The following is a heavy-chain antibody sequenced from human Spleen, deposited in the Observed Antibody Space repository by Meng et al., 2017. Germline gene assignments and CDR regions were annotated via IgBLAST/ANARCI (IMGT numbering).Heavy chain of an antibody. CDR2: IWYDGSNT. Sequence: GESLKISCAASGFTFSSYVMHWVRQAPGKGLEWVAVIWYDGSNTYYADSVKGRFTISRDNSKSTLYLQMNSLRAEDTAVYYCARGGYYYDSSGYFDYWGQGTLVTVSS. CDR1: GFTFSSYV. D-gene: IGHD3-22*01. CDR3: ARGGYYYDSSGYFDY. V-gene: IGHV3-33*01. J-gene: IGHJ4*02.